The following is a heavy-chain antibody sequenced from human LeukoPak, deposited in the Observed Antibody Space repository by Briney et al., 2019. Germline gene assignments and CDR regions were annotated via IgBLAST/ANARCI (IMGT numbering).Heavy chain of an antibody. J-gene: IGHJ3*01. CDR3: ARGTDRLGMIVVIITPGAFDV. D-gene: IGHD3-22*01. CDR2: INPNSGGT. CDR1: GYTFTGYY. V-gene: IGHV1-2*02. Sequence: ASVKVSCKASGYTFTGYYMHWVRQAPGQGLEWMGWINPNSGGTNYAQKLQGRVTMTTDTSTSTAYMELRSLRSDDTAVYYCARGTDRLGMIVVIITPGAFDVWGQGTMVTVSS.